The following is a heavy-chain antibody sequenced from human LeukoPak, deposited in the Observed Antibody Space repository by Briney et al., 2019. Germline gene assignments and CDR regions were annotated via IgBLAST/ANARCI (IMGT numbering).Heavy chain of an antibody. CDR1: GFVFSSYS. V-gene: IGHV3-21*01. Sequence: KPGGSLRLSCAAPGFVFSSYSFNWVRQAQGKGLEWVASVNTVSSYIYYADSVRGRFTISRDNAKNSVLLQMNSLRAEDMAMYYCVRLRRNSDSSGYFYYYDNWGQGTLVTVSS. D-gene: IGHD3-22*01. CDR2: VNTVSSYI. CDR3: VRLRRNSDSSGYFYYYDN. J-gene: IGHJ4*02.